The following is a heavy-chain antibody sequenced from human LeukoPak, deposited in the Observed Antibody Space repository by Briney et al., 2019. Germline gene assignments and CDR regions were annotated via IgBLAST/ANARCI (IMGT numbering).Heavy chain of an antibody. D-gene: IGHD3-22*01. CDR2: ISYDGSNK. V-gene: IGHV3-30-3*01. CDR1: GFTFSSYA. Sequence: PGGSLRLSCAASGFTFSSYAMHWVRQAPGKGLEWVAVISYDGSNKYYADSVKGRFTISRDNSKNTLYLQMNSLRAEDTAVYYRARDRNEYYYDSSGYSYYFDYWGQGTLVTVSS. J-gene: IGHJ4*02. CDR3: ARDRNEYYYDSSGYSYYFDY.